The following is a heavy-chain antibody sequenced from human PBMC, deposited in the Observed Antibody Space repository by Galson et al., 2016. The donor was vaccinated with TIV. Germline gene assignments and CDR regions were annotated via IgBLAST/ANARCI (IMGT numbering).Heavy chain of an antibody. J-gene: IGHJ4*02. CDR2: IDRDGHRI. V-gene: IGHV3-74*01. CDR3: ARDFFRSGGGNSLSSGFDY. Sequence: SLRLSCAASGFTFSSYWMHWVRQVPGKGLVWVSRIDRDGHRITYADSVKGRFTISRDNAKNTLYLQMNSLRAEDTAVYYRARDFFRSGGGNSLSSGFDYWGQGALVTVSS. CDR1: GFTFSSYW. D-gene: IGHD6-6*01.